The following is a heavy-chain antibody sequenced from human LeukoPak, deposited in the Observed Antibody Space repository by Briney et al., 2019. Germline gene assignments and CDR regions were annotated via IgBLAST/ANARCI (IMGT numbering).Heavy chain of an antibody. CDR3: ASRDIVATMADY. CDR1: GASISSGSYY. Sequence: SQTLSLTCTVAGASISSGSYYWGWIRQPPGKGLEWIGSIYYNGSTYYNPSLKSRVTISVDTSKNQFSLKLSSVTAADTAVYYCASRDIVATMADYWGQGTLVTVSS. J-gene: IGHJ4*02. CDR2: IYYNGST. D-gene: IGHD5-12*01. V-gene: IGHV4-39*01.